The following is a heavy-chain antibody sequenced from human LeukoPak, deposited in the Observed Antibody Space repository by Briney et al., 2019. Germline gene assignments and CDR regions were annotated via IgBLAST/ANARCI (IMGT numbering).Heavy chain of an antibody. J-gene: IGHJ6*02. V-gene: IGHV3-23*01. CDR3: AREAHDYSNYYYGIDV. D-gene: IGHD4-4*01. CDR2: ISGSGGST. Sequence: PGGSLRLSCAASGFTFSSYAMSWVRQAPGKGLEWVSAISGSGGSTYYADSVKGRFTISRDNSKNTLYLQMNSLRAEDTAVYYCAREAHDYSNYYYGIDVWGQGTTVTVSS. CDR1: GFTFSSYA.